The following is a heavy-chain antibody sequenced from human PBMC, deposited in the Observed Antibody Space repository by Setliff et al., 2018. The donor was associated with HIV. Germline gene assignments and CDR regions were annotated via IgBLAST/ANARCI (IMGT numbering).Heavy chain of an antibody. CDR2: IYTGGRT. J-gene: IGHJ6*03. Sequence: SETLSLTCTVPDDSISSNYWSWIRQSAGKGLEWVGRIYTGGRTNYNPSLKGRVTMSVDTSKNQFSLKLRSVTAADTAVYYCARGFSGDYLFTGYMDVWGKGTTVTVSS. CDR3: ARGFSGDYLFTGYMDV. V-gene: IGHV4-4*07. CDR1: DDSISSNY. D-gene: IGHD3-22*01.